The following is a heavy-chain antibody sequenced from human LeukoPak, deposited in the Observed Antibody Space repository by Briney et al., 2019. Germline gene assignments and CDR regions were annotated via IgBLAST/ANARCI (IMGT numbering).Heavy chain of an antibody. D-gene: IGHD3-22*01. CDR1: GFTFSSYS. V-gene: IGHV3-21*01. Sequence: PGGSLRLSCAASGFTFSSYSMNWVRQAPGKGLEWVSSISSSSSYIYYADSVKGRFTISRDNSKNTLYLQMNSLRAEDTAVYYCARALYDSRPVDYWGQGTLVTVSS. J-gene: IGHJ4*02. CDR2: ISSSSSYI. CDR3: ARALYDSRPVDY.